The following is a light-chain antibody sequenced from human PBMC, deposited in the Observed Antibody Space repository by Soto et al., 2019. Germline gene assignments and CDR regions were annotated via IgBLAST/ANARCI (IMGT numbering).Light chain of an antibody. CDR2: GAS. J-gene: IGKJ2*01. CDR1: QSVNTN. Sequence: EIVMTQSPATLSVSPGERATLSCRASQSVNTNLAWYQHKPGQAPRLLISGASTRATGIPARFSGRGSGTEFTLTISSLHSEDFAVYYCQQYNSWPPLYTFGQGTKLEIK. V-gene: IGKV3-15*01. CDR3: QQYNSWPPLYT.